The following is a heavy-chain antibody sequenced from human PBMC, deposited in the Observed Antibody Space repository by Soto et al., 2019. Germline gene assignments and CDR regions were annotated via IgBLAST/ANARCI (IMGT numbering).Heavy chain of an antibody. Sequence: ASVKVSCKASGGTFSSYAISWVRQAPGQGLEWMGGIIPIFGTANYAKKFQGRVTITADESTSTAYMELRSLRSEDTAVYYCARARSECSTSCYTAWYYGMDAWGQGNKVTVSS. V-gene: IGHV1-69*13. CDR3: ARARSECSTSCYTAWYYGMDA. CDR1: GGTFSSYA. D-gene: IGHD2-2*02. CDR2: IIPIFGTA. J-gene: IGHJ6*02.